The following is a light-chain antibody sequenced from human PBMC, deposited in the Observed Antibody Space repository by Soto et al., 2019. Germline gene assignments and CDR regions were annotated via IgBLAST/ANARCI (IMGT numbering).Light chain of an antibody. Sequence: VLTQSPSASASLGASVKLTCTLSSGHGSYAIAWHQQQPEKGPRYLMNLDSDGTHNKGDGIPDRFSGSSSGAERYLTISSLQSEDEADYYCQTWGTGSWVFGGGTKLTVL. CDR1: SGHGSYA. CDR3: QTWGTGSWV. CDR2: LDSDGTH. V-gene: IGLV4-69*02. J-gene: IGLJ3*02.